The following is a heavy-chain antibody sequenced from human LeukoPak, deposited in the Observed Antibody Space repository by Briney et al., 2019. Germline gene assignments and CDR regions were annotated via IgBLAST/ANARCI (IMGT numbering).Heavy chain of an antibody. J-gene: IGHJ4*02. CDR2: IYYSGNT. D-gene: IGHD3-16*01. CDR3: ARSLGVSPGRTSDFDY. V-gene: IGHV4-59*01. Sequence: ETLSLTFTVSGXSISYYYWSWIRQPPGKGMEWIGYIYYSGNTNYNPSLKSRVTTSVETSKNQISLKLGSVTAADTAVYYCARSLGVSPGRTSDFDYWGQGTLVTVSS. CDR1: GXSISYYY.